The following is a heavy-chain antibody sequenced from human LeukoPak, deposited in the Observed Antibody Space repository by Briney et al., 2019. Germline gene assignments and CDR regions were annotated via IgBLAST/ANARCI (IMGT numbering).Heavy chain of an antibody. D-gene: IGHD3-10*01. Sequence: PSETLSLTCAVYVGSFSGYYWSWIRQPPGKGLEWIGEINHSGSTNYNSSLKSRVTISVDTSKNQFSLKLSSVTAADTAVYYCARGYYGSGSHCCHMDVRAKGPRSPSP. CDR3: ARGYYGSGSHCCHMDV. V-gene: IGHV4-34*01. J-gene: IGHJ6*03. CDR1: VGSFSGYY. CDR2: INHSGST.